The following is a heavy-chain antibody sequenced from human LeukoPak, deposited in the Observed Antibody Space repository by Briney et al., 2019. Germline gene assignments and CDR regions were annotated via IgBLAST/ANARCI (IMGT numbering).Heavy chain of an antibody. J-gene: IGHJ3*02. CDR3: ARRYCSGGSCYSDRGAFDI. CDR1: GGSISSGSYY. V-gene: IGHV4-61*09. Sequence: SETLSLTCTVSGGSISSGSYYWSWIRQPAGKGLEWIGHIYTSESTNYNPSLKSRVTISVDTSKNQFSLKLSSVTAADTAAYYCARRYCSGGSCYSDRGAFDIWGQGTMVTVSS. CDR2: IYTSEST. D-gene: IGHD2-15*01.